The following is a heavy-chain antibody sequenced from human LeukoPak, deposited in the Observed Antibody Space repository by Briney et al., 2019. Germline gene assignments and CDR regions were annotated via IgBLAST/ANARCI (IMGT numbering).Heavy chain of an antibody. D-gene: IGHD6-19*01. CDR2: ISGSGGST. V-gene: IGHV3-23*01. J-gene: IGHJ4*02. CDR3: AKVLGSSGWRLQFDY. CDR1: GFTFSSYA. Sequence: GGSLRLSCAASGFTFSSYAMSWVRKAPGQGLEWVSAISGSGGSTYYADSVQGRITISRDNSQNTMYLQMNSLRAEDTAVYYCAKVLGSSGWRLQFDYWGQGTLVTVSS.